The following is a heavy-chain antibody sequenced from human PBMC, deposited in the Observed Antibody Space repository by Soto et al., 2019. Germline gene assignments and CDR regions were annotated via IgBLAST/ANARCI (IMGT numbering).Heavy chain of an antibody. D-gene: IGHD6-13*01. CDR2: IYYSGST. J-gene: IGHJ6*02. V-gene: IGHV4-31*03. CDR3: ARDSRLRAAAGPDYYYYGMDV. CDR1: GGSISSGGYY. Sequence: QVQLPESGPGLVKSSQTLSLTCTVSGGSISSGGYYWSWIRQHPGKGLEWIGYIYYSGSTYYNPSLKSRVTISVDTSKNQFSLKLSSVTAADTAVYYCARDSRLRAAAGPDYYYYGMDVWGQGTTVTVSS.